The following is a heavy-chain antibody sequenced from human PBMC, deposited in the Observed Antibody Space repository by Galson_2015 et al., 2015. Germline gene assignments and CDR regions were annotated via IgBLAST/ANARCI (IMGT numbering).Heavy chain of an antibody. CDR2: INTDGTDT. J-gene: IGHJ4*03. CDR1: GFTFSSHW. D-gene: IGHD3-22*01. CDR3: ARMHYYESSGYYGYLDS. V-gene: IGHV3-74*01. Sequence: SLRLSCAASGFTFSSHWMHWVRQAPGKGPVWVSRINTDGTDTNYAGSVKGRFTISRDNAKNTLYLQMNSLRAEDTTVYYCARMHYYESSGYYGYLDSWGQGILVTVSS.